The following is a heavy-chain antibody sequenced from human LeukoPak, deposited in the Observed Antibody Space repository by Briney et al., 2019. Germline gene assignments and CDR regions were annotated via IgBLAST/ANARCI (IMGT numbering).Heavy chain of an antibody. CDR2: ISYDGSNK. V-gene: IGHV3-30*03. Sequence: GGSLRLSCAASGFTFSSYGMHWVRQAPGKGLEWVAVISYDGSNKYYADSVKGRFTISRDNSKNTLYLQMNSLRAEDTAVYYCARDRGYFDYWGQGTLVTVSS. CDR3: ARDRGYFDY. CDR1: GFTFSSYG. J-gene: IGHJ4*02.